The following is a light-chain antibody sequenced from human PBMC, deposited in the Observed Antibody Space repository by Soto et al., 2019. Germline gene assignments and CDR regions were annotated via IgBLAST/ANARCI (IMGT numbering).Light chain of an antibody. CDR1: SSDVGGYNY. CDR3: CSYTTSNTRQIV. J-gene: IGLJ1*01. V-gene: IGLV2-14*01. CDR2: DVT. Sequence: QSALTQPASVSGSPGQSITISCTGTSSDVGGYNYVSWYQQQPGKAPKFMIYDVTNRPSGVSNRFSGSKSGNTASLTISGLQAEDEADYYCCSYTTSNTRQIVFGTGTMVTV.